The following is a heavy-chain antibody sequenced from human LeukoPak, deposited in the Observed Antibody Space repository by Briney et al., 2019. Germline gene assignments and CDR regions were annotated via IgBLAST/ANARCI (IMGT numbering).Heavy chain of an antibody. D-gene: IGHD5-18*01. V-gene: IGHV4-39*01. CDR2: IYYSGST. Sequence: SETLSLTCTVSGGSISSSSYYRGWIRQPPGKGLEWIGSIYYSGSTYYNPSLKSRVTISVDTSKNQFSLKLSSVTAADTAVYYCASPRGYSYGRYDYWGQGTLVTVSS. J-gene: IGHJ4*02. CDR3: ASPRGYSYGRYDY. CDR1: GGSISSSSYY.